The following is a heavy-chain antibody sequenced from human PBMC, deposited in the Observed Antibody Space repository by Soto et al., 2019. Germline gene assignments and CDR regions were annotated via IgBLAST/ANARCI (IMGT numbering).Heavy chain of an antibody. D-gene: IGHD2-2*02. V-gene: IGHV5-51*01. Sequence: PGESLKISCKGSGYSFTSYWIGWVRQMPGKGLEWMGIIYPGDSDTRYSPSLQGQVTISADKSISTAYLQWSSLKASDTAMYYCARQVRDIVVVPAAIVPWFDPWGQGTLVTVSS. CDR3: ARQVRDIVVVPAAIVPWFDP. CDR1: GYSFTSYW. J-gene: IGHJ5*02. CDR2: IYPGDSDT.